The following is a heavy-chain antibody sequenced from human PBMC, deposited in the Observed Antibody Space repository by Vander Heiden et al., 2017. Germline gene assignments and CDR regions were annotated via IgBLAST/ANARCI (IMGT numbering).Heavy chain of an antibody. CDR2: IWYDGSNK. D-gene: IGHD4-17*01. CDR1: GFTFSSYG. V-gene: IGHV3-33*01. Sequence: QVQLVESGGGVVQPGRSLRLSCAASGFTFSSYGMHWVRQAPGKGLEWVAVIWYDGSNKYYADSVKGRFTISRDNSKNTLYLQMNSLRAEDTAVYYCARNLPEIDYGDYGGYFDLWGRGTLVTVSS. CDR3: ARNLPEIDYGDYGGYFDL. J-gene: IGHJ2*01.